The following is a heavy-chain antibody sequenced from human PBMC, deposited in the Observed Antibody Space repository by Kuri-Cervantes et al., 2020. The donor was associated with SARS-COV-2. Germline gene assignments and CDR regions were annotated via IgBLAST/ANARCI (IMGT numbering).Heavy chain of an antibody. D-gene: IGHD6-13*01. V-gene: IGHV4-34*01. CDR2: INHSGST. Sequence: GSLRLSCAVYGGSFSGYDRSWIRQPPGKGLEWIGDINHSGSTNYNPSLKSRVTISLDTSKNQFSLKLVSVTAADTAVYYCARGRPKYSSSWYYPQKRGEGNISNYLDYWGQGTLVTVSS. CDR3: ARGRPKYSSSWYYPQKRGEGNISNYLDY. CDR1: GGSFSGYD. J-gene: IGHJ4*02.